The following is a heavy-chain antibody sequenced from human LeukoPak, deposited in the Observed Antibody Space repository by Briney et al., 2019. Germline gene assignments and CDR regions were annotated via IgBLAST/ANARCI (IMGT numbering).Heavy chain of an antibody. CDR1: GGTFSSYA. CDR2: IIPIFGTA. V-gene: IGHV1-69*13. D-gene: IGHD4-11*01. CDR3: ASITTVTTDYYYYMDV. J-gene: IGHJ6*03. Sequence: ASVKVSCKASGGTFSSYAISWVRQAPGQGLEWMGGIIPIFGTANYAQKFQGRVTITADESTSTAYMELSSLRSEDTAVYYCASITTVTTDYYYYMDVWGKGTTVIVSS.